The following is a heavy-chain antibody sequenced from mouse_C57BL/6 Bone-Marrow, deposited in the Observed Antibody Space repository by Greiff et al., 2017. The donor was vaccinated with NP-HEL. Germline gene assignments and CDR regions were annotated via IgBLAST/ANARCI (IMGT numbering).Heavy chain of an antibody. J-gene: IGHJ3*01. CDR2: ISSGSSTI. V-gene: IGHV5-17*01. CDR3: ARETDWDLFAY. Sequence: EVKVEESGGGLVKPGGSLKLSCAASGFTFSDYGMHWVRQAPEKGLEWVAYISSGSSTIYYADTVKGRFTISRDNAKNTLFLQMTSLRSEDTAMYYCARETDWDLFAYWGQGTLVTVSA. CDR1: GFTFSDYG. D-gene: IGHD4-1*01.